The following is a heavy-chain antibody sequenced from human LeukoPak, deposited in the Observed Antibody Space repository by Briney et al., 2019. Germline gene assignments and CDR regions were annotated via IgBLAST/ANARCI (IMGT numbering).Heavy chain of an antibody. D-gene: IGHD6-19*01. Sequence: SETLSLACAVYGGSFSGYYWSWIRQPPGKGLEWIGEINHSGSTNYNPSLKSRVTISVDTSKNQFSLKLSSVTAADTAIYYCARAVSGRFDYWGQGTLVTVSS. CDR3: ARAVSGRFDY. J-gene: IGHJ4*02. CDR2: INHSGST. CDR1: GGSFSGYY. V-gene: IGHV4-34*01.